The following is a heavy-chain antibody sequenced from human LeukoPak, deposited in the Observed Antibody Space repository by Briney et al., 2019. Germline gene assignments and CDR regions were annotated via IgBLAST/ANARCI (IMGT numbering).Heavy chain of an antibody. CDR3: AKAERITMVRGVIRPDY. D-gene: IGHD3-10*01. J-gene: IGHJ4*02. CDR2: IEASGGAT. V-gene: IGHV3-23*01. Sequence: GGSLRLSCAASGFSFSAYAMYWVRQAPGKGLEWVSSIEASGGATYYADSVKGRFTISRDNSKNTLYLQMNSLRAEDTAVYYCAKAERITMVRGVIRPDYWGQGTLVTVSS. CDR1: GFSFSAYA.